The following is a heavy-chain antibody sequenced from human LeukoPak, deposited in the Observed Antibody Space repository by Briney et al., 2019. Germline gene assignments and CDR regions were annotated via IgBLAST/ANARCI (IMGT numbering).Heavy chain of an antibody. D-gene: IGHD2-15*01. V-gene: IGHV3-23*01. Sequence: GGSLRLSCAASGFAFSSYAMNWVRRAPGKGLEWVSTISGSGVSTYYADSVKGRFTISRDSSRNTLCLQMNSLRAEDTAIYYCTTSPCSGGSCFSGYLDHWGQGTLVTVSS. CDR1: GFAFSSYA. CDR2: ISGSGVST. J-gene: IGHJ4*02. CDR3: TTSPCSGGSCFSGYLDH.